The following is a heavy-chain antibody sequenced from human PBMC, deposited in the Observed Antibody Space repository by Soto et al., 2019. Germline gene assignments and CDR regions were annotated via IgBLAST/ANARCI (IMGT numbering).Heavy chain of an antibody. CDR2: ISYDGSNK. Sequence: QVQLVESGGGVVQPRRSLRLSCAASGFTFSSYGMHWVRQAPGKGLEWVAVISYDGSNKYYADSVKGRFTISRDNSKNTLYLQMNSLRAEDTAVYYCAKDLLGPGRAYGMDVWGQGTTVTVSS. D-gene: IGHD7-27*01. J-gene: IGHJ6*02. V-gene: IGHV3-30*18. CDR1: GFTFSSYG. CDR3: AKDLLGPGRAYGMDV.